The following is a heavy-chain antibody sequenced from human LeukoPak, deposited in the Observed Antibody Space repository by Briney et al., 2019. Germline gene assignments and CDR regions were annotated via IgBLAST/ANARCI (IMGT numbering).Heavy chain of an antibody. Sequence: PSETLSLTCTVSGGAISSYYWSWLRQPPGKGLEWVGYIYYSGGTKYHPSLISLVTISVDRAHNPFSLSLSSVTAADTAVYYCARDGLYDSSGYYMDSWGQGTLVIVSS. CDR1: GGAISSYY. CDR2: IYYSGGT. J-gene: IGHJ4*02. V-gene: IGHV4-59*01. CDR3: ARDGLYDSSGYYMDS. D-gene: IGHD3-22*01.